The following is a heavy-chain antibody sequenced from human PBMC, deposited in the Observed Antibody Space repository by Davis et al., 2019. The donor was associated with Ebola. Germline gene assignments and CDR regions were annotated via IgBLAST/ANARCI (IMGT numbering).Heavy chain of an antibody. J-gene: IGHJ4*02. CDR3: ARGDGYNYFGN. Sequence: GGSLRLSCAASGFTFSDYYMSWIRQAPGKGLEFVSYIGSSGSTISYADSVKGRFTISRDNSENTVSLQMNSLRAEDTAVYYCARGDGYNYFGNWGQGTLVTVSS. CDR2: IGSSGSTI. V-gene: IGHV3-11*04. D-gene: IGHD5-24*01. CDR1: GFTFSDYY.